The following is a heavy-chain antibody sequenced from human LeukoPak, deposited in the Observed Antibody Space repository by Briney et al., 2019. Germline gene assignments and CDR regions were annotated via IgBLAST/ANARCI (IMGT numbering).Heavy chain of an antibody. CDR1: GFTFSSYG. CDR3: AKEGQQWLDDDFDY. D-gene: IGHD6-19*01. CDR2: ISYDGSNK. V-gene: IGHV3-30*18. Sequence: PGRSLRLSCAASGFTFSSYGMHWVRRAPGKGLEGVAVISYDGSNKYYADSVKGRFTISRDNSKNTLYLQMNSLRAEDTAVYYCAKEGQQWLDDDFDYWGQGTLVTVSS. J-gene: IGHJ4*02.